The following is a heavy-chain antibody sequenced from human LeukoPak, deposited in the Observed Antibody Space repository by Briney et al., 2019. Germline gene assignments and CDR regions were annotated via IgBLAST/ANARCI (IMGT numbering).Heavy chain of an antibody. CDR3: ARQGGIAAAVYYFDY. J-gene: IGHJ4*02. CDR2: IYTSVST. V-gene: IGHV4-4*09. Sequence: SETLSLTCTLSGRSISSYYWSWVRQPPGKGLEWLGYIYTSVSTNYNPSLKSRVTISVDPSKNQFSPKLSSVTAADTAVYYCARQGGIAAAVYYFDYWGQGTLVTVSS. D-gene: IGHD6-13*01. CDR1: GRSISSYY.